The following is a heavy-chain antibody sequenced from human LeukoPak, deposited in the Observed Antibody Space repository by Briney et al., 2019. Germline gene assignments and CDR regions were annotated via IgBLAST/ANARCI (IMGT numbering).Heavy chain of an antibody. CDR3: ARVRPDHYYDSSGYYRDAFDI. D-gene: IGHD3-22*01. J-gene: IGHJ3*02. CDR1: NYSISTDYY. V-gene: IGHV4-38-2*02. CDR2: MYHSGST. Sequence: SETLSLTCTVSNYSISTDYYWGWIRQPPGKGLEWIGTMYHSGSTYYNPSLKSRVTISVDTSKNQFSLKLSSVTAADAAVYYCARVRPDHYYDSSGYYRDAFDIWGQGTMVTVSS.